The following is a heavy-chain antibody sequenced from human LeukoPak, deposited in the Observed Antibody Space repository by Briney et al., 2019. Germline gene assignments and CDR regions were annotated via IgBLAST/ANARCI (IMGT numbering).Heavy chain of an antibody. D-gene: IGHD6-13*01. V-gene: IGHV3-23*01. CDR1: GFTFSKYD. J-gene: IGHJ5*02. Sequence: PGGSLRLSCAASGFTFSKYDMSWVRQGPGKGPEWVSGINNSGGRTYYADSVKGRFTISRDNSKNTLDLQMDSLRAEDTAIYYCAKENLLPAGGTLGSWGQGTLVTVSS. CDR3: AKENLLPAGGTLGS. CDR2: INNSGGRT.